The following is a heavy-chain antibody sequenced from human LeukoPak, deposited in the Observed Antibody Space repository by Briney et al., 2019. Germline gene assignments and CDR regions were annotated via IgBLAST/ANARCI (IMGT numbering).Heavy chain of an antibody. V-gene: IGHV1-2*02. CDR2: INPNSGGT. J-gene: IGHJ3*02. CDR3: ARGRDGYNLLDAFDI. CDR1: GYNFGDYG. Sequence: ASVRVSCKTSGYNFGDYGISWVRQAPGQGLEWMGWINPNSGGTNYAQKFQGRVTMTRDTSISTAYMELSRLRSDDTAVYYCARGRDGYNLLDAFDIWGQGTMVTVSS. D-gene: IGHD5-24*01.